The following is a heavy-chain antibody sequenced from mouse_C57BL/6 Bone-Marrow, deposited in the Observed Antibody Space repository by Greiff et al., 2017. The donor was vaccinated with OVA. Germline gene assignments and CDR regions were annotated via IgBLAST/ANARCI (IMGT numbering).Heavy chain of an antibody. CDR2: IWSGGST. CDR1: GFSLTSYG. V-gene: IGHV2-2*01. J-gene: IGHJ3*01. Sequence: QVHVKQSGPGLVQPSQSLSITCTVSGFSLTSYGVHWVRQSPGKGLEWLGVIWSGGSTDYNAAFISRLSISKDNSKSQVFFKMNSLQADDTAIYYCARNQIYYGNCLAWFAYWGQGTLVTVSA. CDR3: ARNQIYYGNCLAWFAY. D-gene: IGHD2-1*01.